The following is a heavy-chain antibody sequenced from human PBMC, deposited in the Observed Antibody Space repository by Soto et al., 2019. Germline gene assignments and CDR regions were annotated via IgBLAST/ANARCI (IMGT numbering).Heavy chain of an antibody. D-gene: IGHD1-7*01. CDR2: IRSKAYGGTT. Sequence: EVQLVESGGGLVKPGRSLRLSCTASGFTFGDYAMSWFRQAPGKGLEWVGFIRSKAYGGTTEYAASVKGRFTISRDDSKSIAYLQMNSLKTEDTAVYYCTRVTSITGTTIGYYGMDVWGQGTTVTVSS. V-gene: IGHV3-49*05. CDR1: GFTFGDYA. J-gene: IGHJ6*02. CDR3: TRVTSITGTTIGYYGMDV.